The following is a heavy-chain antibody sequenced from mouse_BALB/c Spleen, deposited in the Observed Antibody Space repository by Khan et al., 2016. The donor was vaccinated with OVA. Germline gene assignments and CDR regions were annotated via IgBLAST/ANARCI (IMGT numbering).Heavy chain of an antibody. CDR1: GFTFSGFG. J-gene: IGHJ2*01. CDR2: ISTGSGTT. CDR3: ARGSSFDY. V-gene: IGHV5-17*02. Sequence: EVELVESGGGLVQPGGSRKLSCAASGFTFSGFGMHWVRQTPAKGLEWVAYISTGSGTTTYAHRFKGRSTIPGDNPKNTLFLQMTSLRSEDTAMYYGARGSSFDYWGQGTTLTVSS.